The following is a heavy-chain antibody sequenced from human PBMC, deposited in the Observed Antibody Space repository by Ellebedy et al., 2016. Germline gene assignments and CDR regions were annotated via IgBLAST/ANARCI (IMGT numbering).Heavy chain of an antibody. CDR3: AREGRDGYNRPTELDY. V-gene: IGHV4-39*07. D-gene: IGHD5-24*01. CDR1: GGSISSSGYY. J-gene: IGHJ4*02. Sequence: SETLSLTCTVSGGSISSSGYYWGRVRQPPGKGLEWIGSIYYSESTYYNPSLKSRVTISVDTSKNQFSLKLSSVTAADTAVYYCAREGRDGYNRPTELDYWGQGTLVTVSS. CDR2: IYYSEST.